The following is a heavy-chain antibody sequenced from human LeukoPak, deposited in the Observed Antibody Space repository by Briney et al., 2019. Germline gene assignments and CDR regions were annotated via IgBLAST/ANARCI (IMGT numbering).Heavy chain of an antibody. CDR1: GFTFSSYA. J-gene: IGHJ6*03. Sequence: GGTLRLSCAASGFTFSSYAMSWVRQAPGKGLEWVSAISGSGGSTYYADSVKGRFTISRDNSKNTLYLQMNSLRAEDTAVYYCASHPTQIYYYYYMDVWGKGTTVTVSS. CDR2: ISGSGGST. CDR3: ASHPTQIYYYYYMDV. V-gene: IGHV3-23*01.